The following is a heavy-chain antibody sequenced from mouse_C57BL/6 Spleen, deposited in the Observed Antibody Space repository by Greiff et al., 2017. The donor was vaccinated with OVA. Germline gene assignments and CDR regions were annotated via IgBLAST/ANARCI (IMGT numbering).Heavy chain of an antibody. CDR1: GFTFSSYA. CDR3: ARDTAQATDY. D-gene: IGHD3-2*02. J-gene: IGHJ2*01. CDR2: ISDGGSYT. V-gene: IGHV5-4*01. Sequence: EVNLVESGGGLVKPGGSLKLSCAASGFTFSSYAMSWVRQTPEKRLEWVATISDGGSYTYYPDNVKGRFTISRDNAKNNLYLQMSHLKSEDTAMYYCARDTAQATDYWGQGTTLTVSS.